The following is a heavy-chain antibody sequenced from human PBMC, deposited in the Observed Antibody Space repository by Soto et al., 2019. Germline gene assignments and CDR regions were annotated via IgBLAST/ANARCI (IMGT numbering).Heavy chain of an antibody. D-gene: IGHD6-19*01. CDR2: IYYSGST. V-gene: IGHV4-39*01. J-gene: IGHJ4*02. CDR3: ASWRQWLVWYFDY. Sequence: SETLSLTCTVSGGSISSSSYYWGWIRQPPGKVLEWIGSIYYSGSTYYNPSLKSRVTIXXXXSXNXFXLXXXSVTXTDTAVYYCASWRQWLVWYFDYWGQGTLVTVSS. CDR1: GGSISSSSYY.